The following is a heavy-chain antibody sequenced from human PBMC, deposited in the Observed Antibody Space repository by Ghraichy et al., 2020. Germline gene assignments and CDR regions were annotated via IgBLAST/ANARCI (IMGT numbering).Heavy chain of an antibody. CDR1: GFTLSGNT. CDR2: ISSSSSYI. CDR3: ATKSSGSYCTGGNCYPFDY. J-gene: IGHJ4*02. D-gene: IGHD2-15*01. V-gene: IGHV3-21*06. Sequence: GGSLRLSCAASGFTLSGNTMNWVRQAPGKGLEWVASISSSSSYIYYGDSVKGRFTISRDNAKSSLYLQMNSLRAEDTAVYYCATKSSGSYCTGGNCYPFDYWGQGTLVTVSS.